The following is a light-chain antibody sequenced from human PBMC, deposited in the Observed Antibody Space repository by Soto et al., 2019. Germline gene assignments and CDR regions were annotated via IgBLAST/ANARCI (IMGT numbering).Light chain of an antibody. CDR2: DAS. V-gene: IGKV3-11*01. CDR3: MQRSNWPFT. Sequence: EIVLTQSPATLSLSPGERATLSCRASQSVSTYLAWYQHKPGQTPRLLLYDASNRATAIPARFSGRGSGTDFTLTISSLEPEDFAVYYCMQRSNWPFTLGPGTKVDI. CDR1: QSVSTY. J-gene: IGKJ3*01.